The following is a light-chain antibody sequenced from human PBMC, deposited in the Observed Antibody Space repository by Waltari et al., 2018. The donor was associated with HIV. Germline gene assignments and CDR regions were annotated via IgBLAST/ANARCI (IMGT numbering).Light chain of an antibody. CDR1: IGSIASNY. Sequence: NFMLTQPHSVSESPGKTVTISCTRSIGSIASNYVQWYQQSPGSAPTTVIYEDNQRPSGVPDRFSGSIDSSSNSASLTISGLKTEDETDYYCQSYDSSNRVFGGGTKLTVL. CDR2: EDN. J-gene: IGLJ3*02. CDR3: QSYDSSNRV. V-gene: IGLV6-57*04.